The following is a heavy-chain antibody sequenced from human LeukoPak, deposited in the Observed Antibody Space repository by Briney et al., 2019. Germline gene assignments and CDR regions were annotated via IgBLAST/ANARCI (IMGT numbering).Heavy chain of an antibody. V-gene: IGHV3-33*06. Sequence: GGSLRLSCAASGFTFSHYAMHWFRQAPGKGLEWVAVIWYDGSHDTYTDSVKGRFTVSRDNFKNALHLQMNSLRVEDTAVYYCAKEGDYCSSSGCHKRGIDYWGQGTLVTVSS. D-gene: IGHD2-2*01. J-gene: IGHJ4*02. CDR1: GFTFSHYA. CDR2: IWYDGSHD. CDR3: AKEGDYCSSSGCHKRGIDY.